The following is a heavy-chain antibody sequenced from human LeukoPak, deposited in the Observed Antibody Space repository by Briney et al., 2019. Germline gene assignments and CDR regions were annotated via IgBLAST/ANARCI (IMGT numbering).Heavy chain of an antibody. CDR2: IYFGGST. CDR1: GGSISSDY. J-gene: IGHJ3*02. D-gene: IGHD1-26*01. CDR3: ARTDIYYPYDTFDI. Sequence: SETLSLTCTISGGSISSDYWGWIRQPPGKGLEWIGNIYFGGSTYYNPSLKGRVTISIDTSKKHFSLKLSSVTAADTAVYYCARTDIYYPYDTFDIWGQGTMVTVSS. V-gene: IGHV4-39*07.